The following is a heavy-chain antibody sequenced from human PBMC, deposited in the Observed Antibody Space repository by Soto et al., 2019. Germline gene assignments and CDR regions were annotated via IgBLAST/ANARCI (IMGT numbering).Heavy chain of an antibody. Sequence: GGSLRLSCEASGFTFSGYAMSWVRQAPGRRLEWISAITGGGDDTYYADYVKGRVTISRDNSKNTLYLQMNSLRAEDTAMYYCAKDLREMATIRPDYWGQGILVTVSS. D-gene: IGHD5-12*01. CDR3: AKDLREMATIRPDY. CDR2: ITGGGDDT. J-gene: IGHJ4*02. CDR1: GFTFSGYA. V-gene: IGHV3-23*01.